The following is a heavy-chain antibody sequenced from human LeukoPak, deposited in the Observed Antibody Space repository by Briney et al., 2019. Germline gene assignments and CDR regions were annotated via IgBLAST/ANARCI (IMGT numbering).Heavy chain of an antibody. CDR2: IYYSGST. CDR1: GGSISSSSYY. V-gene: IGHV4-30-4*08. CDR3: ASQYYYDSSGYYIFDY. J-gene: IGHJ4*02. Sequence: SEALSLTCTVSGGSISSSSYYWGWIRQPPGKGLEWIGYIYYSGSTYYNPSLKSRVTISVDTSKNQFSLKLSSVTAADTAVYYCASQYYYDSSGYYIFDYWGQGTLVTVSS. D-gene: IGHD3-22*01.